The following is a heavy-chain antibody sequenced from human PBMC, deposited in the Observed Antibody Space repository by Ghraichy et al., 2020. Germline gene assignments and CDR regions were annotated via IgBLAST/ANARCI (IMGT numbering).Heavy chain of an antibody. J-gene: IGHJ4*02. V-gene: IGHV3-21*01. D-gene: IGHD3-16*01. CDR2: ISSSSSYI. CDR3: ARGGGDYRFDY. Sequence: GGSLRLSCAASGFTFSSYSMNWVRQAPGKGLEWVSYISSSSSYIYYADSVKGRFTISRDNAKNSLYLQMNSLRAEDTAVYYCARGGGDYRFDYWGQGTLVTVSS. CDR1: GFTFSSYS.